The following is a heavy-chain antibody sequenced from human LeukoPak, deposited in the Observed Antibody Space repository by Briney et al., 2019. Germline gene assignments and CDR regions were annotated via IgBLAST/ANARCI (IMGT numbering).Heavy chain of an antibody. Sequence: GGSLRLSCAASGFTFSSYSMNWVRQAPGKGLEWVSYISSSSSTIYYADSVKGRFTISRDNAKNSLYLQMNSLRAEDTAVYYCTTDQGSYDAFDIWGQGTMVTVSS. D-gene: IGHD1-26*01. V-gene: IGHV3-48*04. CDR2: ISSSSSTI. CDR1: GFTFSSYS. J-gene: IGHJ3*02. CDR3: TTDQGSYDAFDI.